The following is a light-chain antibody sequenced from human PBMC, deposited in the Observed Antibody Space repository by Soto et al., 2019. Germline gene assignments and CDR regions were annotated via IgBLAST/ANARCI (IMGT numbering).Light chain of an antibody. Sequence: SLAVATVSLTPKERDTLSCRASQSVSSYLAWYQQKPGQGPRLLIYDASNRATGISARFSGSGSGTDFTLTISILGPEDFGVYYSQQPSKWITSCQRA. CDR1: QSVSSY. V-gene: IGKV3-11*01. CDR3: QQPSKWIT. CDR2: DAS. J-gene: IGKJ5*01.